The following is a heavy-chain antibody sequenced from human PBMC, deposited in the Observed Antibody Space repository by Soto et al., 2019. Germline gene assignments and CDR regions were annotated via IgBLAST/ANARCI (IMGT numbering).Heavy chain of an antibody. Sequence: GGSLRLSCAASGFTFSSCSMNWVRQAPGKGLEWVSYISSSSSHIYYADSVKGRFTISRDNAKNSLYLQMNSLRDEDTSVYYCARGSGQWLAYDAFDIWGQGTMVTVSS. D-gene: IGHD6-19*01. V-gene: IGHV3-48*02. CDR3: ARGSGQWLAYDAFDI. CDR2: ISSSSSHI. CDR1: GFTFSSCS. J-gene: IGHJ3*02.